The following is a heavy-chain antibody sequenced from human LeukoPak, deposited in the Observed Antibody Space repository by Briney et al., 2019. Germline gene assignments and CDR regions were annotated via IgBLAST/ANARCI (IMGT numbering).Heavy chain of an antibody. CDR1: GGSISSGSYY. CDR3: ARRPRGNYYDSSGYSSYFDY. V-gene: IGHV4-61*01. CDR2: IYYSGST. Sequence: SQTLSLTCTVSGGSISSGSYYWSWIRQPPGKGLEWIGYIYYSGSTNYKSSLKSRVTISVDTSKNQFSLKLSSVTAADTAVYYCARRPRGNYYDSSGYSSYFDYWGQGTLVTVSS. J-gene: IGHJ4*02. D-gene: IGHD3-22*01.